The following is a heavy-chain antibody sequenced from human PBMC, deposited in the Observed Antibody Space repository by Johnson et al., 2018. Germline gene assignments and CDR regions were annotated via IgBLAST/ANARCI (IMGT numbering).Heavy chain of an antibody. CDR3: AKVIGVTRYDAFAV. CDR2: ISGDGGIT. Sequence: VQLVESGGGLVQPGGSLRLSCAASGFTFSSYSMSWVRQAPGKGLEGFTAISGDGGITKYADSVKGRFTISRDNSKNTLYLQMNSLGAEDRAVYYGAKVIGVTRYDAFAVWGQGTMVTVSS. J-gene: IGHJ3*01. V-gene: IGHV3-23*04. CDR1: GFTFSSYS. D-gene: IGHD2-21*02.